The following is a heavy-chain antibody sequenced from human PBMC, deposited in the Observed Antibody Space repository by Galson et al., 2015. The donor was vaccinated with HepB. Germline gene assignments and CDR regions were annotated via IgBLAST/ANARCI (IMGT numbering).Heavy chain of an antibody. V-gene: IGHV3-23*01. J-gene: IGHJ4*02. CDR1: GFTFSEYL. CDR2: ISGSGGST. D-gene: IGHD4-11*01. CDR3: AKGGLLYDYDY. Sequence: SLRLSCAVSGFTFSEYLMHWVRQAPGKGLEWVSAISGSGGSTYYADSVKGRFIISRDNSKNTLYLQMNSLRVEDTAVYYCAKGGLLYDYDYWGQGTLVTVSS.